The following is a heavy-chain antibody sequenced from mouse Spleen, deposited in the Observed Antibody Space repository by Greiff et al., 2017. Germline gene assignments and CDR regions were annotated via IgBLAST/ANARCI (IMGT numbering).Heavy chain of an antibody. CDR3: ARGYGGYFDV. V-gene: IGHV1-55*01. CDR1: GYTFISYW. D-gene: IGHD1-1*01. CDR2: IYPGSGST. J-gene: IGHJ1*01. Sequence: QVQLQQPGAELVKPGASVKMSCKASGYTFISYWITWVKQRPGQGLEWIGDIYPGSGSTNYNEKFKSKATLTVDTSSSTAYMQLSSLTSEDSAVYYCARGYGGYFDVWGAGTTVTVSS.